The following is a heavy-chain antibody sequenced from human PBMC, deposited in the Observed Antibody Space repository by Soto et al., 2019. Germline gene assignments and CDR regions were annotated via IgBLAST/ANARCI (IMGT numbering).Heavy chain of an antibody. Sequence: PGGSLRLSCAASGFTFSSYSMNWVRQAPGKGLEWVSSISSSSSYIYYADSVKGRFTISRDNAKNSLYLQMNSLRAEDTAVYYCAIEYYYGSGTHPIGYWGQGTLVTVSS. CDR2: ISSSSSYI. CDR3: AIEYYYGSGTHPIGY. V-gene: IGHV3-21*01. J-gene: IGHJ4*02. D-gene: IGHD3-10*01. CDR1: GFTFSSYS.